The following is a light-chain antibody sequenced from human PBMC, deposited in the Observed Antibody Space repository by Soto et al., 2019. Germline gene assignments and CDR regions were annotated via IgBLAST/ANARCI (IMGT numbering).Light chain of an antibody. CDR3: QQYTNWPPNT. J-gene: IGKJ5*01. CDR2: GAS. CDR1: QSINSN. V-gene: IGKV3-15*01. Sequence: DIVLTQSPGTLSLSPGERSTLSCSASQSINSNLAWYQQRPGQAPRLLIYGASTRATGVPARFSGRGSGTEFTLTISSLQSEDFAVYYCQQYTNWPPNTFGQGTRLEIK.